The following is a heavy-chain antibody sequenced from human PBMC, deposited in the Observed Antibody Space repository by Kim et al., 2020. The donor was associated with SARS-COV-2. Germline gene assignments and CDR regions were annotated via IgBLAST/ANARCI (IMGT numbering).Heavy chain of an antibody. V-gene: IGHV3-21*01. D-gene: IGHD2-21*02. CDR1: GFTFSSYS. Sequence: GGSLRLSCAASGFTFSSYSMNWVRQAPGKGLEWVSSISSSSSYIYYADSVKGRFTISRDNAKNSLYLQMNSLRAEDTAVYYCARGGYSSSWYWPCGGDCYVAFDYWGQGTLVTVSS. CDR2: ISSSSSYI. J-gene: IGHJ4*02. CDR3: ARGGYSSSWYWPCGGDCYVAFDY.